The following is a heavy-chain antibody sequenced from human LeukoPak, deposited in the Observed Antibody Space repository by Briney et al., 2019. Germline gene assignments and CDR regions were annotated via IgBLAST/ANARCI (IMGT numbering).Heavy chain of an antibody. CDR2: INPSGGST. CDR1: GYTFTSYY. Sequence: ASVKVSCKASGYTFTSYYMHWVRQAPGQGLEWMGIINPSGGSTSYAQKFQGRVTMTRDTSTSTVYMELSSLRSEDTAVYYCARDPCSDTYYDFWSGYTNNWFDPWGQGTLVTVSS. V-gene: IGHV1-46*03. J-gene: IGHJ5*02. D-gene: IGHD3-3*01. CDR3: ARDPCSDTYYDFWSGYTNNWFDP.